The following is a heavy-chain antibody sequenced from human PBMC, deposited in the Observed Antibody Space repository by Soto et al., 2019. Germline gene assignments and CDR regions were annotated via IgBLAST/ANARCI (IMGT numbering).Heavy chain of an antibody. V-gene: IGHV3-23*01. Sequence: EVQLLESGGGLVQPGGSLRLSCAASGFTFSSYAMSWVRQAPGKGLEWVSAISGSGGSTYYADSVKGRFTISRDNSKKTLYTQMNSLRAEDTAVYYCAKPIAAAGTACDYWGQGTLVTVSS. CDR3: AKPIAAAGTACDY. CDR1: GFTFSSYA. CDR2: ISGSGGST. J-gene: IGHJ4*02. D-gene: IGHD6-13*01.